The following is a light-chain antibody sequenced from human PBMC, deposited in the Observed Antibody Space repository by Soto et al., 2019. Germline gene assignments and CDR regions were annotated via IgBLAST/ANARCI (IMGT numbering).Light chain of an antibody. Sequence: QSALAQPPSASGTPGQRVTISCSGSSSNIGSNYVYWYQQLPGTAPKLLIYRNNQRPSGVPDRFSGSKSGTSASLAISGLRSEDEADYYCAAWDDSLSGRNYVFGNGTKVTVL. CDR3: AAWDDSLSGRNYV. CDR1: SSNIGSNY. V-gene: IGLV1-47*01. J-gene: IGLJ1*01. CDR2: RNN.